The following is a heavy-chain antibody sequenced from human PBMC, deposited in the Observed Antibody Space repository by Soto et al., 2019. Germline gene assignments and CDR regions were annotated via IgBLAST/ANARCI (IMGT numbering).Heavy chain of an antibody. V-gene: IGHV1-69*13. CDR1: GDTFSSYS. CDR2: IVPIFGTT. J-gene: IGHJ6*02. Sequence: ASVKVSCKASGDTFSSYSISWVRQAPGQGLEWMGGIVPIFGTTVYAPRLQGRLTITADGPTSTSYMELSGLTFEDTAVYYCAANSLGGGSQGDVWGQGTTVTVSS. CDR3: AANSLGGGSQGDV. D-gene: IGHD3-10*01.